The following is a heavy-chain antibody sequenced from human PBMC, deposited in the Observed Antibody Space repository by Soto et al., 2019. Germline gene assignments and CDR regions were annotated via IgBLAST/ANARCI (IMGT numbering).Heavy chain of an antibody. D-gene: IGHD6-13*01. CDR1: GGSISSYY. Sequence: PSETLSLTCTVSGGSISSYYWSWIRQPPGKGLEWIGYIYYSGSTNYNPSLKSRVTISVDTSKNQFSLKLSSVTAADTAVYYCARSGAAGSRRPHNWFDPWGRGTLVTVSS. CDR3: ARSGAAGSRRPHNWFDP. V-gene: IGHV4-59*01. CDR2: IYYSGST. J-gene: IGHJ5*02.